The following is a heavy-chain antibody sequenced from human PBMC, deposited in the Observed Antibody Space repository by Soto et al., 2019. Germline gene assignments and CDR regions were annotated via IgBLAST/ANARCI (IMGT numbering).Heavy chain of an antibody. V-gene: IGHV1-18*01. CDR2: VSGYKDNT. J-gene: IGHJ4*02. D-gene: IGHD5-18*01. Sequence: QVQLVQSGAEVKKPGASVKVSCKASGYTFSNYGISWVRQAPGQGLEWMGWVSGYKDNTDYAQKFQGRVTMTTDTSTSTAYMEVRSLTADDTAVYYFARDNGYSYGPYFDYWGQGTVVTVSS. CDR1: GYTFSNYG. CDR3: ARDNGYSYGPYFDY.